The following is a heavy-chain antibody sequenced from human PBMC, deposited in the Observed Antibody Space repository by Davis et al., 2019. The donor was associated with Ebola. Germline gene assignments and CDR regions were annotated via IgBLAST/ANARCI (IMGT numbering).Heavy chain of an antibody. CDR2: VHGGNGNT. V-gene: IGHV1-3*01. CDR1: GYTFTRYY. CDR3: ARASFGYNSGWYADY. J-gene: IGHJ4*02. D-gene: IGHD6-19*01. Sequence: ASSVTVSCKASGYTFTRYYMHWVRQAPGQRLEWMGWVHGGNGNTKYSQRFQGRVTITTDTSASTVYLDLTSLRSEDTAVFYCARASFGYNSGWYADYWGPGSLVTVSS.